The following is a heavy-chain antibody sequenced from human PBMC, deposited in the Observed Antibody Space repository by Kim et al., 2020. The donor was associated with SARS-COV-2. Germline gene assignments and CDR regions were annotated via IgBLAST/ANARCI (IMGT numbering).Heavy chain of an antibody. CDR1: GYTFTSYA. CDR3: ASPLYYGDYGDGYGMDV. V-gene: IGHV1-3*01. J-gene: IGHJ6*02. Sequence: ASVKVSCKASGYTFTSYAMHWVRQAPGQRLEWMGWINAGNGNTKYSQKFQGRVTITRDTSSSTAYMELSSLRSEDTAVYYCASPLYYGDYGDGYGMDVWGQGTTVTVSS. CDR2: INAGNGNT. D-gene: IGHD4-17*01.